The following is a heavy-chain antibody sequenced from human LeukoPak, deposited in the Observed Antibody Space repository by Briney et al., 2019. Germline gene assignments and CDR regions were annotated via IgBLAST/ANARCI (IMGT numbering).Heavy chain of an antibody. V-gene: IGHV3-33*01. CDR1: RFTFSSYG. Sequence: GGSLRLSCAASRFTFSSYGMHWVRQAPGKGLEWVAVIWYDGSNKYYADSVKGRFTISRDNSKNTLYLQMNSLRAEDTAVYYCARGSLEYYYDSSGYYYNYWGQGTLVTVSS. CDR2: IWYDGSNK. J-gene: IGHJ4*02. D-gene: IGHD3-22*01. CDR3: ARGSLEYYYDSSGYYYNY.